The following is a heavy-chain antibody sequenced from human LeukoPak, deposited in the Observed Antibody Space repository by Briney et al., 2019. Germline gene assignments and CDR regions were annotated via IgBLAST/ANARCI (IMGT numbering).Heavy chain of an antibody. CDR2: INPNSGGT. V-gene: IGHV1-2*04. CDR1: GYTFTGYY. J-gene: IGHJ3*02. D-gene: IGHD3-10*01. Sequence: RVASVKVSCKASGYTFTGYYMHWVRQAPGQGLEWMGWINPNSGGTNYAQKFQGWVTMTRDTSISTAYMELSRLRSDDTAVYYCATAHYYGSGSYYPRGAFDIWGQGTLVTVSS. CDR3: ATAHYYGSGSYYPRGAFDI.